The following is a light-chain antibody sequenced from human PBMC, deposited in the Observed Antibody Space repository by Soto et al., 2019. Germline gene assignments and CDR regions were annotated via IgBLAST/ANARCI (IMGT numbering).Light chain of an antibody. CDR2: AAS. CDR3: QQSYSTPRT. J-gene: IGKJ1*01. Sequence: DIHMAHSPSSLSASVGDRVTITCRASQSISSYLNWYQQKPGKAPKLLIYAASSLQSGVPSRFSGSGSGTDFSLTISSLQPEDFATYYCQQSYSTPRTFCQGTKVDI. V-gene: IGKV1-39*01. CDR1: QSISSY.